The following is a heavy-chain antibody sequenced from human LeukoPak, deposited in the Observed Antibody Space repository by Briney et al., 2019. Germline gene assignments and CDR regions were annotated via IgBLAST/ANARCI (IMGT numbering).Heavy chain of an antibody. CDR1: GFTFSNYA. CDR2: ISDDGSRQ. D-gene: IGHD6-13*01. CDR3: ARWEVAAAGPAEYFQH. J-gene: IGHJ1*01. Sequence: PGRSLRLSCAATGFTFSNYAIHWGRQAPGKGLEWVAFISDDGSRQHYADSVKGRFTISRDNSKNTLYLQMNSLRAEDTAVYYCARWEVAAAGPAEYFQHWGQGTLVTVSS. V-gene: IGHV3-30-3*01.